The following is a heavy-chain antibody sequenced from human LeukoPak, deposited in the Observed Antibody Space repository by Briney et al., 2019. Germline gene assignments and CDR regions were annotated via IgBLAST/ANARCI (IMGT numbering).Heavy chain of an antibody. CDR1: GYNFTDYY. Sequence: ASVKVSCKASGYNFTDYYIHWVRQAPGQGLEWMGGFDPEDGETIYAQKFQGRVTMTEDTSTDTAYMELSSLRSEDTAVYYCATKRQTRWAPAYYYYMDVWGKGTTVTVSS. CDR3: ATKRQTRWAPAYYYYMDV. V-gene: IGHV1-24*01. D-gene: IGHD1-1*01. CDR2: FDPEDGET. J-gene: IGHJ6*03.